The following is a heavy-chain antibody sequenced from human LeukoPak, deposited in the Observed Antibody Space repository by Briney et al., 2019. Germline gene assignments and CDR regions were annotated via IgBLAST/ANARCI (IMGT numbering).Heavy chain of an antibody. V-gene: IGHV4-59*01. Sequence: PSETLSLTCTVSGGSISSYYWSWIRQPPGKGLEWIGYIYYSGSTNYNPSLKSRVTISVDTSENQFSLKLSSVTAADTAVYYCARAPDYYDSSGYYYAFDYWGQGTLVTVSS. J-gene: IGHJ4*02. CDR2: IYYSGST. CDR3: ARAPDYYDSSGYYYAFDY. D-gene: IGHD3-22*01. CDR1: GGSISSYY.